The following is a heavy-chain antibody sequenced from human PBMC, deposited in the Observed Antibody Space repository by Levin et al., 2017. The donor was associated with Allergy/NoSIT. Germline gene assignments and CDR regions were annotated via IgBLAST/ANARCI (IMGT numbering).Heavy chain of an antibody. D-gene: IGHD3-10*01. V-gene: IGHV4-61*02. CDR3: ARAEVGSEH. CDR2: IYSSGSA. CDR1: GGSISSGSYY. J-gene: IGHJ4*02. Sequence: LRLSCKVSGGSISSGSYYWSWIRQPAAKGLEWFGRIYSSGSANYNPSLKSRVTISVDTSKNQFSLKLSSVTAADTAVYYCARAEVGSEHWGQGTLVTVSS.